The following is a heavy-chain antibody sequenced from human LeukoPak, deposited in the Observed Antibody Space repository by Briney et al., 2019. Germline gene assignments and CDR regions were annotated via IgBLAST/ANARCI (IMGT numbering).Heavy chain of an antibody. Sequence: SETLSLTCVVYGESFSAYVWSWIRQSPGKGLQWIGEINQSGTTNYNPSLKSRVTISADTSKSQVSLNVTSVTAADTAVYYCARHYLRQRLAPYNWFDPWGQGTRVTVSS. CDR3: ARHYLRQRLAPYNWFDP. CDR2: INQSGTT. CDR1: GESFSAYV. J-gene: IGHJ5*02. V-gene: IGHV4-34*01. D-gene: IGHD6-25*01.